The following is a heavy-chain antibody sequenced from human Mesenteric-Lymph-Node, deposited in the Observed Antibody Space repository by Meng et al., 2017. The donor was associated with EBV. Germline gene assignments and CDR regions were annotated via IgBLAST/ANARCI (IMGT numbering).Heavy chain of an antibody. D-gene: IGHD3-22*01. CDR3: ARDPGISVVIAFDF. CDR1: GDSVSSSSAA. J-gene: IGHJ4*02. V-gene: IGHV6-1*01. Sequence: QVQLQQSGPGLVXXXXXPPPTRXXXGDSVSSSSAAWTWIRQFPSRGLEWLGRTYFRSKWYNDYAVSVTGRITINPDTSKNQFSLHLNSMTPEDTAVYYCARDPGISVVIAFDFWGQGTLVTVS. CDR2: TYFRSKWYN.